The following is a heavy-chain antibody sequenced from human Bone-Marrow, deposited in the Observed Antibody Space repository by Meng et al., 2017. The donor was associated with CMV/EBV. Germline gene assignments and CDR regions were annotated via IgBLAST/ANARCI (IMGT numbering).Heavy chain of an antibody. Sequence: GEFLKISCAASGFTFSSYSMNWVRQAPGKGLEWVSSISSSSSYIYYADSVKGRFTISRDNAKNSLYLQMNSLRAEDTAVYYCARDMVRGVGLLGYWGQGTLVTVSS. CDR2: ISSSSSYI. V-gene: IGHV3-21*01. J-gene: IGHJ4*02. CDR3: ARDMVRGVGLLGY. CDR1: GFTFSSYS. D-gene: IGHD3-10*01.